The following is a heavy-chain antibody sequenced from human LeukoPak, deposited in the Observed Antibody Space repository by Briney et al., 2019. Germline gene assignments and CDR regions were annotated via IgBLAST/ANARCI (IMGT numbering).Heavy chain of an antibody. CDR2: ISYSQSA. V-gene: IGHV4-59*12. D-gene: IGHD3-22*01. CDR3: ARGLVDYELPKGYIDY. Sequence: SETLSLTCTVSGGSISSYYWSWIRQPPGKGLEWIGTISYSQSAYYNTSLRSRVTFSVDTSRSQYSLKLRSVTAADTAVYFCARGLVDYELPKGYIDYWGQGTLVTVSS. J-gene: IGHJ4*02. CDR1: GGSISSYY.